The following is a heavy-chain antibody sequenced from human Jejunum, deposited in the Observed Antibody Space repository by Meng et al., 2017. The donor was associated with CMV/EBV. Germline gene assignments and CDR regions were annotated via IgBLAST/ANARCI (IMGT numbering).Heavy chain of an antibody. CDR2: ISTNGGST. CDR3: ARGLYGPDY. CDR1: GFTFPNYA. Sequence: SCTASGFTFPNYAMNWVRQAPRKGLEWVSAISTNGGSTYYADSVKGRFTISRDNSKNTLYLQMNSLRAEDTAVYYCARGLYGPDYWGQGTLVTVSS. J-gene: IGHJ4*02. D-gene: IGHD4-17*01. V-gene: IGHV3-23*01.